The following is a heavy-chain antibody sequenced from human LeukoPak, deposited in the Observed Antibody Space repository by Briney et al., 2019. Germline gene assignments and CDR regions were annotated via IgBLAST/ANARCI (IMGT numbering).Heavy chain of an antibody. D-gene: IGHD3-16*02. V-gene: IGHV4-39*01. Sequence: KPSETLSLTCTVSGGSISSSSYYWGWIRQPSGKGLEWIGSIYYSGSTYYNPSLKSRVTISVDTSKNQFSLKLSSVTAADTAVYYCARHSRDYDYVWGSYRPNWFDPWGQGTLVTVSS. CDR1: GGSISSSSYY. CDR3: ARHSRDYDYVWGSYRPNWFDP. CDR2: IYYSGST. J-gene: IGHJ5*02.